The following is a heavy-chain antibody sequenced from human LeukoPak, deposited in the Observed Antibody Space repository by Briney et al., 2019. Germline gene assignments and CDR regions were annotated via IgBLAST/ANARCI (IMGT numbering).Heavy chain of an antibody. CDR3: ARSALTMVRGVFQH. D-gene: IGHD3-10*01. CDR2: ISYDGSNK. V-gene: IGHV3-30*04. J-gene: IGHJ1*01. Sequence: GRSLRLSCAASGFTFSSYAMHWVRQAPGKGLEWVADISYDGSNKYYADSVKGRFTISRDNSKNTLYLQMNSLRAEDTAVYYCARSALTMVRGVFQHWGQGTLVTVSS. CDR1: GFTFSSYA.